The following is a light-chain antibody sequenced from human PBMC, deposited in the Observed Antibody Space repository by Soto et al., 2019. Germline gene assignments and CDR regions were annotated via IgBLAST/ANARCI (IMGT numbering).Light chain of an antibody. Sequence: LVVTQSPRSLPVTPGEPASMSCRASQSLHSNGINYLHWYLQKPGQSPQLLIYLGSNRAPGVPDRFSGSGSGTEYTLKISRVEAEDVGVYYCMQALQKPSTFGQGTRVDIK. J-gene: IGKJ1*01. CDR2: LGS. CDR3: MQALQKPST. V-gene: IGKV2-28*01. CDR1: QSLHSNGINY.